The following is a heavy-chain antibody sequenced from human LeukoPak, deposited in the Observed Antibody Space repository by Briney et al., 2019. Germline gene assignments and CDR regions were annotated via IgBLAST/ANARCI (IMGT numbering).Heavy chain of an antibody. D-gene: IGHD6-25*01. CDR1: GFTFSSYW. Sequence: PGGYLRLSCAASGFTFSSYWMHWVRQAPGKGLVWVSRINSDGSTTSYADSVKGRFTISRDNAKNTLYLQMNSLRAEDTAVYYCARRSAAKDAFDIWGQGTMVTISS. V-gene: IGHV3-74*01. CDR2: INSDGSTT. J-gene: IGHJ3*02. CDR3: ARRSAAKDAFDI.